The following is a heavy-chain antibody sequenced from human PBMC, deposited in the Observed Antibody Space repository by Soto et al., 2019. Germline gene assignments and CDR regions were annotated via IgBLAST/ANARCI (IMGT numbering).Heavy chain of an antibody. CDR3: AKDLDGSGWWDYFDY. J-gene: IGHJ4*02. V-gene: IGHV3-30*18. D-gene: IGHD6-19*01. CDR1: GFTFSSYG. CDR2: ISYDGSNK. Sequence: QVQLVESGGGVVQPGRSLRLSCAASGFTFSSYGMHWVRQAPGKGLEWVAVISYDGSNKYYEDSVKGRFTISRDNSKNPLYLQMNSLRAEDTAVYYCAKDLDGSGWWDYFDYWGQGTLVTVSS.